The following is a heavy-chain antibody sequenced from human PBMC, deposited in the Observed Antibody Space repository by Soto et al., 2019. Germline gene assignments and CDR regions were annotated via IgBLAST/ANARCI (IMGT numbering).Heavy chain of an antibody. J-gene: IGHJ4*02. V-gene: IGHV4-34*01. D-gene: IGHD3-16*01. CDR2: INHSGST. CDR1: GGSFSGYY. Sequence: PSETLSLTCAVYGGSFSGYYWSWIRQPPGKGLEWIGEINHSGSTNYNPSLKSRVTISVDTSKNQFSLKLGSVTAADTAIYYCATSFGNAWYTYWGQGTQVTVSS. CDR3: ATSFGNAWYTY.